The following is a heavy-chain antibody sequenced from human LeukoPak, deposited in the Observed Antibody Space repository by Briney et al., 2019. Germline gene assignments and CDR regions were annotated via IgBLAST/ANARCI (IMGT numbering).Heavy chain of an antibody. J-gene: IGHJ4*02. D-gene: IGHD6-13*01. CDR2: MNPNSGNT. Sequence: ASVKVSCKASGYTFTSYDINWVRQATGQGLEWMGWMNPNSGNTGYAQKFQGRVTMTRNTPISTAYMELSSLRSEDTAVYYCARSYSSSWYGGGDYWGQGTLVTVSS. V-gene: IGHV1-8*01. CDR1: GYTFTSYD. CDR3: ARSYSSSWYGGGDY.